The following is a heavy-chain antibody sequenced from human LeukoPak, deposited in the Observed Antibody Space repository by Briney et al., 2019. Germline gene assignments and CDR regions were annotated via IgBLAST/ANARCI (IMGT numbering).Heavy chain of an antibody. CDR1: GFTFTDYY. CDR2: INVGSSYT. J-gene: IGHJ4*02. D-gene: IGHD2-15*01. CDR3: ARTGGLPYAFDY. Sequence: PGGSLTLSCAASGFTFTDYYMGWARQVPGKGLEWVSYINVGSSYTNYADSVKGRFTISRDNAKKSVYLQMNSLRAEATAVYYCARTGGLPYAFDYWGQGTLVSVSS. V-gene: IGHV3-11*03.